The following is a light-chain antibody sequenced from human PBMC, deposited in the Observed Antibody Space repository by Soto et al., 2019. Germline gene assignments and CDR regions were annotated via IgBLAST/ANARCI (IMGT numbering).Light chain of an antibody. V-gene: IGKV1-5*01. Sequence: DIQMTQSPSTLSASVGDRVTITCRASQSISRWLAWHQQKPGKAPTLLIYDASNLQRGVPSRFSGSGSGTEFTLTITSLQPEDFATDYCQQLNTYPITFAQGTRLEIK. CDR2: DAS. CDR3: QQLNTYPIT. CDR1: QSISRW. J-gene: IGKJ5*01.